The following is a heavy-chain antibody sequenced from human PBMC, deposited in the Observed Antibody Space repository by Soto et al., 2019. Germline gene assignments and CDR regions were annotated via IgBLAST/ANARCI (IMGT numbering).Heavy chain of an antibody. V-gene: IGHV4-39*01. CDR1: GGSISSSSYY. CDR3: ARHRDPRYYYGSGSYYYFDY. J-gene: IGHJ4*02. CDR2: IYYSGST. D-gene: IGHD3-10*01. Sequence: QLLLQESGPGLVKPSETLSLTCTVSGGSISSSSYYWGWIRQPPGKGLEWIGSIYYSGSTYYNPSLKSRVTISVDTSKNQFSLKLSSVTAADTAVYYCARHRDPRYYYGSGSYYYFDYWGQGTLVTVSS.